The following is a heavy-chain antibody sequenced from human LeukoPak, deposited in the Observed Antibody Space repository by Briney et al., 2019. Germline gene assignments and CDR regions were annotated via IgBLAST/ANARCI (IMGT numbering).Heavy chain of an antibody. Sequence: ASVKVSCKASGYTFTGYYMHWVRQAPGQGLEWMAWINPNSGGTYYAQNFHDRITMTRDTSISTAYMELSRLRSDDTAIYYCPRANALYCSSTSCLFDYWGQGTLVTVSS. D-gene: IGHD2-2*01. J-gene: IGHJ4*02. CDR1: GYTFTGYY. V-gene: IGHV1-2*02. CDR2: INPNSGGT. CDR3: PRANALYCSSTSCLFDY.